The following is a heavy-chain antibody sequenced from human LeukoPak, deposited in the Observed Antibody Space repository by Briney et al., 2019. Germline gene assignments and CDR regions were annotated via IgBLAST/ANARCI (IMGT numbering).Heavy chain of an antibody. V-gene: IGHV3-23*01. J-gene: IGHJ3*02. CDR1: GFAFGSEA. CDR2: ISPGGGTT. D-gene: IGHD3-10*01. CDR3: ARDRGGRVDAFDI. Sequence: GGSLRLSCAVSGFAFGSEAMSWVRQSPARGLEWVASISPGGGTTYYADYVKGRFTISRDNSKNSLFVQMNSLRAEDTAVYYCARDRGGRVDAFDIWGQGTMVTVSS.